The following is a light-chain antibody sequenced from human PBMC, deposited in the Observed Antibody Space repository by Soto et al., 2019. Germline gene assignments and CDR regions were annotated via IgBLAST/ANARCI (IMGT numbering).Light chain of an antibody. CDR2: EVS. CDR3: CSYAGSSTPV. V-gene: IGLV2-23*02. Sequence: QSALTQPASVSGSPGQSITISCTGTSSDVGSYNLVSWYQQHPGKAPKLMIYEVSNRPSGVSNRFSGSKSGNTASLTISGLQAEDEADYYCCSYAGSSTPVFGGGTKVTVL. J-gene: IGLJ2*01. CDR1: SSDVGSYNL.